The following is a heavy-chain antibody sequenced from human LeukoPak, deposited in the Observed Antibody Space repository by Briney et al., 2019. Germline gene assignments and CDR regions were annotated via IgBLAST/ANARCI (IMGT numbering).Heavy chain of an antibody. V-gene: IGHV1-2*02. CDR2: INPNSGGT. CDR1: GYTFTGYY. CDR3: ATDGAVAGTAYPEY. J-gene: IGHJ4*02. Sequence: ASVKVSCKASGYTFTGYYIHWVRQAPGQGLEWMGWINPNSGGTKYAQKFQGRVTMTGDTSISTAYMELSSLTSDDTALYYCATDGAVAGTAYPEYWGQGTLVTVSS. D-gene: IGHD6-19*01.